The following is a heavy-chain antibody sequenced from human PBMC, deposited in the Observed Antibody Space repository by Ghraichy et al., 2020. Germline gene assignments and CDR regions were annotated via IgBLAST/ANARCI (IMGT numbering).Heavy chain of an antibody. Sequence: GESLNISCKGSGYSFTSYWIGWVRQMPGKGLEWMGIIYPGDSDTRYSPSFQGQVTISADKSISTAYLQWSSLKASDTAMYYCARQKYYYDSSGSDIPDGAFDIWGQGTMVTVSS. J-gene: IGHJ3*02. V-gene: IGHV5-51*01. CDR3: ARQKYYYDSSGSDIPDGAFDI. D-gene: IGHD3-22*01. CDR2: IYPGDSDT. CDR1: GYSFTSYW.